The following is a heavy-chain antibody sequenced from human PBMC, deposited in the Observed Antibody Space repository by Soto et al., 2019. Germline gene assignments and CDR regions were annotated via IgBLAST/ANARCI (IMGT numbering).Heavy chain of an antibody. D-gene: IGHD3-16*01. CDR2: ISYDGSNK. CDR3: AKGFRYYDYVWGSPVDY. Sequence: GGSLRLSCAASGFTFSSYGMHWVRQAPGKGLEWVAVISYDGSNKYYADPVKGRFTISRDNSKNTLYLQMNSLRAEDTAVYYCAKGFRYYDYVWGSPVDYWGQGTLVTVSS. J-gene: IGHJ4*02. V-gene: IGHV3-30*18. CDR1: GFTFSSYG.